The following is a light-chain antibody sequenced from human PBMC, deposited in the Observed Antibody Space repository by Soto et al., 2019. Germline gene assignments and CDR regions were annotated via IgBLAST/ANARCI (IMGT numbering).Light chain of an antibody. V-gene: IGLV1-44*01. CDR1: SSNIGSNA. CDR3: AVWDDSLNGVV. CDR2: NNY. Sequence: QSVLTQPPSASGTPGQRVTISCSGSSSNIGSNAVNWYHQLPGTAPKLLIYNNYQRPSGVPDRFSVSKSGASASLAISGLHSHDEADYYCAVWDDSLNGVVFGGGTKLTVL. J-gene: IGLJ2*01.